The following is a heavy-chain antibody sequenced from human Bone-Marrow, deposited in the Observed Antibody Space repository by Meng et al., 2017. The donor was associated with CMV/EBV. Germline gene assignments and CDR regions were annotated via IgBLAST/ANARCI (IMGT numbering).Heavy chain of an antibody. CDR2: TYYRSKWFN. CDR1: GDSVSSNSAA. CDR3: ARVTHSPYYYYGMDV. Sequence: SETLSLTCAISGDSVSSNSAAWNWIRQSPSRGLEWLGRTYYRSKWFNDYAVSVKSRITITPDTAKKQFSLQLNSVTPEDTAVYYCARVTHSPYYYYGMDVWGQGTTVTVSS. J-gene: IGHJ6*02. V-gene: IGHV6-1*01. D-gene: IGHD4-23*01.